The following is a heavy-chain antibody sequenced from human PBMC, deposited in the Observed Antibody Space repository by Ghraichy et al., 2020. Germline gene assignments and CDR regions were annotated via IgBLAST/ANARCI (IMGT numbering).Heavy chain of an antibody. CDR2: ISPGDSDT. Sequence: GESLNISCEVSGYSFTSYWIGWVRQMPGKGLEWMGIISPGDSDTIYGPSFQGQVTISADKSINTAYLQWISLKASDTAMYYCARRRLGLYDYTDYWGQGTQVTVSS. J-gene: IGHJ4*02. CDR3: ARRRLGLYDYTDY. CDR1: GYSFTSYW. V-gene: IGHV5-51*01. D-gene: IGHD4/OR15-4a*01.